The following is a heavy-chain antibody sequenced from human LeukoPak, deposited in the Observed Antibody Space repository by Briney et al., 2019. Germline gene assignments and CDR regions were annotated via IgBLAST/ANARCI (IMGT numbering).Heavy chain of an antibody. CDR3: ARGAVAGTRRWFDP. Sequence: SETLSLTCAVYGGSFSGYYWSWIRQPPGKGLEWIGEINHSGSTNYNPSLKSRVTISVDTSKNQFSLKLSSVTAADTAVYYCARGAVAGTRRWFDPWGQGTLVTVSS. D-gene: IGHD6-19*01. V-gene: IGHV4-34*01. J-gene: IGHJ5*02. CDR1: GGSFSGYY. CDR2: INHSGST.